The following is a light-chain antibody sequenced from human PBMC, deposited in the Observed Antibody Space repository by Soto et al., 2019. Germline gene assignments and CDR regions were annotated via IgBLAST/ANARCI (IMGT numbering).Light chain of an antibody. CDR2: WAS. J-gene: IGKJ1*01. V-gene: IGKV4-1*01. CDR3: QQYYSTPPT. CDR1: QSVLYNSNNKNY. Sequence: DIVMTQSPDSLAVSLGERATINCKSSQSVLYNSNNKNYLAWYQQRPGQTPKLLIYWASTRESGVPDRFSGSGSGTDFTLSISSLQAEDVAVYYCQQYYSTPPTFGQGTKVEIK.